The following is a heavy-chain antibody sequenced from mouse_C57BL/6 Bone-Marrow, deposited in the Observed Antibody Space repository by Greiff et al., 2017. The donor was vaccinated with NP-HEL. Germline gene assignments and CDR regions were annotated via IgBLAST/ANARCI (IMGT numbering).Heavy chain of an antibody. V-gene: IGHV3-6*01. CDR3: ASDGSSPYWYFDV. CDR1: GYSITSGYY. J-gene: IGHJ1*03. D-gene: IGHD1-1*01. Sequence: EVKLQESGPGLVKPSQSLSLTCSVTGYSITSGYYWNWIRQFPGNKLEWMGYISYDGSNNYNPSLKNRISITRDTSKNQFFLKLNSVTTEDTATYYCASDGSSPYWYFDVWGTGTTVTVSS. CDR2: ISYDGSN.